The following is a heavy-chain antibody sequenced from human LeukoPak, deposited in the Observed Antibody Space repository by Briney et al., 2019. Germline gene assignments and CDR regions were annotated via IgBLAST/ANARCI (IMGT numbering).Heavy chain of an antibody. D-gene: IGHD3-10*01. Sequence: GGSLRLACAASGFTFSSYNMNRVRQAPGKGLEWVSSISSSSSYIYYADSVKGRFTISRDNAKNSLYLQMNSLRAEDTAVYYCARKTYGSGSYNDYWGQGTLVTVSS. CDR3: ARKTYGSGSYNDY. J-gene: IGHJ4*02. V-gene: IGHV3-21*01. CDR1: GFTFSSYN. CDR2: ISSSSSYI.